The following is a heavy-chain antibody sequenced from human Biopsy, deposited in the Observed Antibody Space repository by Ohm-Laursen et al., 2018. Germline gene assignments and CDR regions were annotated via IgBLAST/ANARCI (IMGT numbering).Heavy chain of an antibody. D-gene: IGHD6-19*01. CDR1: GGSISGYY. J-gene: IGHJ4*01. CDR3: ARSGQWARYYFDY. Sequence: TLSLTCAVSGGSISGYYWSWIRQPPGKGLEWIGEINHRGYTDYNASLKGRVSISVDTSKNQLSLNLTSVTAADTAVFYCARSGQWARYYFDYWGHGTLATVSP. CDR2: INHRGYT. V-gene: IGHV4-34*01.